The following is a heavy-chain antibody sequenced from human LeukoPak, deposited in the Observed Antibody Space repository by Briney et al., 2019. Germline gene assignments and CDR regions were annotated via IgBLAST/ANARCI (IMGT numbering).Heavy chain of an antibody. V-gene: IGHV1-8*01. J-gene: IGHJ5*02. CDR1: GYTFRIHD. Sequence: ASVLVSCKASGYTFRIHDINWVRQAPGQGLEGMGWVSPKTGRTGYAQKFQGRVYMTTNASLSTAYMELSSLRSDDTAVYFCARESERNDGWFDPWGQGTLVTVSS. CDR3: ARESERNDGWFDP. CDR2: VSPKTGRT. D-gene: IGHD1-1*01.